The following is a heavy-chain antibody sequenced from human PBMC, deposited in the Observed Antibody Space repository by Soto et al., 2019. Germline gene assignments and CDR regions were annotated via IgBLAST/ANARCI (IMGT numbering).Heavy chain of an antibody. CDR1: GCTFNDYY. Sequence: QVQLVESGGGLVKPGGSLRLSCEASGCTFNDYYMSWIRQAPGKGLEWVSYISSSGSTIYYADSVKGRFTISRDNAKNSLYRQMNSLRAEDTAVYYCASTVGRITIFGVVPNWFDPWGQGTLVTVSS. D-gene: IGHD3-3*01. V-gene: IGHV3-11*01. CDR2: ISSSGSTI. CDR3: ASTVGRITIFGVVPNWFDP. J-gene: IGHJ5*02.